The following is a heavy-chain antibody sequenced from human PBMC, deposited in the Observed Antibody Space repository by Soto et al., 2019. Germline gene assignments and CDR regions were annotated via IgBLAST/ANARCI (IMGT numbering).Heavy chain of an antibody. CDR3: AREVAAAGPNWFDP. Sequence: SETLSLTCTVSGGSISSGGYYWSWIRQHPGKGLEWIGYIYYSGSTYYNPSLKSRVTISVDTSKNQFSLKLSSVTAADTAVYYCAREVAAAGPNWFDPWGQGTLVTVSS. J-gene: IGHJ5*02. CDR2: IYYSGST. V-gene: IGHV4-31*03. D-gene: IGHD6-13*01. CDR1: GGSISSGGYY.